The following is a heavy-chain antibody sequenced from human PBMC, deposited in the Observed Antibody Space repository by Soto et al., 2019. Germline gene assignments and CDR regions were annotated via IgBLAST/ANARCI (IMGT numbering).Heavy chain of an antibody. CDR2: ISAYNGNT. D-gene: IGHD6-13*01. Sequence: QVQLVQSGAEVKKPGASVKVSCKASGYTFTSYGISWVRQAPGQGLEWMGWISAYNGNTNYAQKLQGRVTMTTDTSTNTAYMELRSLRSDDTAVYYCAIGSEQLGYYYYGMDVWGQGTTVTVSS. CDR3: AIGSEQLGYYYYGMDV. V-gene: IGHV1-18*04. J-gene: IGHJ6*02. CDR1: GYTFTSYG.